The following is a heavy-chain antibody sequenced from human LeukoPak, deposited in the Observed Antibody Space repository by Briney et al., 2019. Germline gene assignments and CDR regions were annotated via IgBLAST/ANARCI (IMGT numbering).Heavy chain of an antibody. CDR2: ISPSGGST. V-gene: IGHV1-46*01. Sequence: EASVKVSCKAFGYTFTSNYMHWVRQAPGQGPEWMGVISPSGGSTTYAQKFQGTVTMTRDTSTSTVYMELSSLRSEDTAVYYCARSSSHTITSYYYMDVWGKGTTVTISS. CDR3: ARSSSHTITSYYYMDV. CDR1: GYTFTSNY. D-gene: IGHD6-13*01. J-gene: IGHJ6*03.